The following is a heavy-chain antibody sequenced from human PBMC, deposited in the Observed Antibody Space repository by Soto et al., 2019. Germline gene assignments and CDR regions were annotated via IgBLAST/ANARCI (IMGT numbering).Heavy chain of an antibody. CDR1: GGSISSYY. CDR2: IYYSGST. CDR3: ASTPTVTTFYFDY. D-gene: IGHD4-4*01. J-gene: IGHJ4*02. Sequence: PSETLSLTCTVSGGSISSYYWIWTRQPPGKGLEWIGYIYYSGSTNYNPSLKSRVTISVDTSKNQFSLKLSSVTAADTAVYYCASTPTVTTFYFDYWGKGTLVTVSS. V-gene: IGHV4-59*01.